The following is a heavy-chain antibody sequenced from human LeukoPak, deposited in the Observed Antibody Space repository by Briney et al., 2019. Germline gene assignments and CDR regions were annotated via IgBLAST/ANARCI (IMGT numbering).Heavy chain of an antibody. CDR1: GFTFSDYY. V-gene: IGHV3-11*03. CDR2: ISSSSSYT. CDR3: ARSRKNETGLNLFDY. D-gene: IGHD1-14*01. Sequence: PGGSLRLSCAASGFTFSDYYMSWIRQAPGKGREWVSSISSSSSYTNNADSVKGRFTISRDNAKNSLYQQINSLRAEDTAVYYCARSRKNETGLNLFDYWGQGTLVTVSS. J-gene: IGHJ4*02.